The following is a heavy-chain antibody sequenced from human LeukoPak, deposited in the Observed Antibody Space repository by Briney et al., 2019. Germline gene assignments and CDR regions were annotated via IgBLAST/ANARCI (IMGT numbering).Heavy chain of an antibody. J-gene: IGHJ4*02. V-gene: IGHV3-23*01. Sequence: GGSLRLSCAASGFTFSNYAMSWVRQAPGKGLEWVSEISISGGRTYNGDSVKGRFTISRDNSKNTLYLQMDSLRGEDTAVYYCAKSAAAGVHFDYWGQGALVTVSS. CDR2: ISISGGRT. D-gene: IGHD6-25*01. CDR1: GFTFSNYA. CDR3: AKSAAAGVHFDY.